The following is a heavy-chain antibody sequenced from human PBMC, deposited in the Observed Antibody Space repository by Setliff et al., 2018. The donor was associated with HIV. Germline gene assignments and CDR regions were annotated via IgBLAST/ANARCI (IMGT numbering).Heavy chain of an antibody. CDR2: IIPIFGTA. CDR1: GGTFSSYA. CDR3: AGVFGVYYDKEGPYDAFDI. Sequence: ASVKVSCKASGGTFSSYAISWVRQAPGQGLEWMGGIIPIFGTANYAQKFQGRVTITTDESTSTAYMELSSLRSEDTAVYYCAGVFGVYYDKEGPYDAFDIWDQGTMVTVSS. V-gene: IGHV1-69*05. D-gene: IGHD3-22*01. J-gene: IGHJ3*02.